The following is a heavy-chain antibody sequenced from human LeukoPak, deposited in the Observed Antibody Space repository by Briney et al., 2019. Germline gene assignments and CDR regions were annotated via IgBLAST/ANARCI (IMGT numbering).Heavy chain of an antibody. CDR2: INHSGST. J-gene: IGHJ5*02. Sequence: PSETLSLTCAVYGGSFSGYYWSWIRQPPGKGLEWIGEINHSGSTNYNPSLKSRVTISVDTSKNQFSLKLSSVTAADTAVYYRARGSPYYYGSGNWFDPWGQGTLVTVSS. D-gene: IGHD3-10*01. CDR3: ARGSPYYYGSGNWFDP. CDR1: GGSFSGYY. V-gene: IGHV4-34*01.